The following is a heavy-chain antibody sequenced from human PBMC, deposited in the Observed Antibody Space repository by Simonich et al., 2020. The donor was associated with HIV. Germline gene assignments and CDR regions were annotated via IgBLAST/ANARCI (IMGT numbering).Heavy chain of an antibody. D-gene: IGHD2-2*01. CDR2: INHMGIT. V-gene: IGHV4-34*01. J-gene: IGHJ4*02. Sequence: QVQLQQWGAGLLKPSETLSLTCAVYGGSFSGHYWSWIRQPPGKGLEWIGEINHMGITNYNPPPKSRVTISVDTSKNQFSLKLSSVTAADTAVYYCARGFYQRLYYFDYWGQGTLVTVSS. CDR1: GGSFSGHY. CDR3: ARGFYQRLYYFDY.